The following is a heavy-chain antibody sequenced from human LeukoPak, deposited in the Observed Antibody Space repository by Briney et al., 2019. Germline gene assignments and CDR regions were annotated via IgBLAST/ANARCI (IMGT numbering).Heavy chain of an antibody. J-gene: IGHJ4*02. D-gene: IGHD5-18*01. CDR1: GYSFTSYW. CDR2: IYPGDSDT. Sequence: GESLKISCKGSGYSFTSYWIGWVRQMPGKGLEWMGIIYPGDSDTRYSPSFQGQVTISADKSISTAYLQWSSLKASDTAMYYCARGLAPLGTAMVTSSDYFDYWGQGTLVTVSS. V-gene: IGHV5-51*01. CDR3: ARGLAPLGTAMVTSSDYFDY.